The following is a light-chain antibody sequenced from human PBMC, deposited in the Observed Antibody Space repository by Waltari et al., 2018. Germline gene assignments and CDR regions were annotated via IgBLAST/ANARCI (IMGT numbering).Light chain of an antibody. Sequence: QSALTQPASVSGSPGQSITISCTGTSRYVGGYNYVSWYQQPPGKAPKLMIYGVSHRPSGVSNRFSASKSGNTASLSISGLQAEDEADYYCTSYRSGSTPFVFGTGTKVTVL. J-gene: IGLJ1*01. V-gene: IGLV2-14*01. CDR1: SRYVGGYNY. CDR2: GVS. CDR3: TSYRSGSTPFV.